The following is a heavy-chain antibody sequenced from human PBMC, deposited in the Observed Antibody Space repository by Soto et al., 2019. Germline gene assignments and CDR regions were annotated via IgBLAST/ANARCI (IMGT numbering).Heavy chain of an antibody. J-gene: IGHJ6*03. V-gene: IGHV3-9*01. CDR1: GFTFDDYA. CDR2: ISWNSGSI. D-gene: IGHD3-10*01. CDR3: AKDSSVPGRFGELFDSGYMDV. Sequence: GGSLRLSCAASGFTFDDYAMHWVRQAPGKGLEWVSGISWNSGSIGYADSVKGRFTISRDNAKNSLYLQMNSLRAEDTALYYCAKDSSVPGRFGELFDSGYMDVWGKGTTVTVSS.